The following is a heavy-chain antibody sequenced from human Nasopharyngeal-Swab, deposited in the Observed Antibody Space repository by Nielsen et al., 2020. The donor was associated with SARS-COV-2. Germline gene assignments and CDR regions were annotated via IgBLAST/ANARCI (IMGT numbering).Heavy chain of an antibody. V-gene: IGHV3-30*02. Sequence: GRQAPGKGLEWGANIKQDGSNKYYADSVKGRFTISRDNSKNTLYLQMNSLRAEDTAVYYCAKDLGVGYYDSSGYYSDAFDIWGQGTMVTVSS. J-gene: IGHJ3*02. D-gene: IGHD3-22*01. CDR3: AKDLGVGYYDSSGYYSDAFDI. CDR2: IKQDGSNK.